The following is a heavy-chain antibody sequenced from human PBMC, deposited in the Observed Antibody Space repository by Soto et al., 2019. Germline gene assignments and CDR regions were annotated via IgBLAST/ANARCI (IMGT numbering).Heavy chain of an antibody. D-gene: IGHD5-12*01. J-gene: IGHJ6*02. CDR3: ARSGWIVATPYGMGV. CDR1: GVTFRSYA. CDR2: ISYDGSNK. Sequence: SLRLSCAASGVTFRSYAMDWVRLAPGKGLEWVAVISYDGSNKYYADSVKGRFTISRDNSKNTLYLQMNSLRAEDTAVYYCARSGWIVATPYGMGVWGQGTTVTVYS. V-gene: IGHV3-30-3*01.